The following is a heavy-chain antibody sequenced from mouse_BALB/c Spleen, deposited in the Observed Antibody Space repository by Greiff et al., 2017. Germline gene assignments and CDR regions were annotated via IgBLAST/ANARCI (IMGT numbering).Heavy chain of an antibody. CDR1: GFTFSSYG. V-gene: IGHV5-6*01. J-gene: IGHJ1*01. D-gene: IGHD2-14*01. Sequence: EVKVVESGGDLVKPGGSLKLSCAASGFTFSSYGMSWVRQTPDKRLEWVATISSGGSYTYYPDSVKGRFTISRDNAKNTLYLQMSSLKSEDTAMYYCARQGVPWYFEVWGAGTTVTVSS. CDR2: ISSGGSYT. CDR3: ARQGVPWYFEV.